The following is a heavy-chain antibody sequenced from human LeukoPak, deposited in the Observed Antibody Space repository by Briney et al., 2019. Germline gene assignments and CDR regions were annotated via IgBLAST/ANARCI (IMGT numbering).Heavy chain of an antibody. CDR2: ISGSGGST. CDR1: GFTFSSYA. CDR3: AKAGLRYFDWLYYFDY. Sequence: PGGSLRLSCAASGFTFSSYAMSWVRQAPGKGLEWVSAISGSGGSTYYADSVKGRFTISRDNSKNTLYLQMNSLRAEDTAVYYCAKAGLRYFDWLYYFDYWGQGTLVTVSS. V-gene: IGHV3-23*01. J-gene: IGHJ4*02. D-gene: IGHD3-9*01.